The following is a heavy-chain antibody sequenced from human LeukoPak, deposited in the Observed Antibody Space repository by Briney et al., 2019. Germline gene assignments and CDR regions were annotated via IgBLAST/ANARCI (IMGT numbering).Heavy chain of an antibody. Sequence: GGSLRLSCEVSGFTFSNYGMHWVRQATGKGLEWVALIWYDGRTKFHADSVKGRFTISRDNFENTLYLQMSSLRVEDTAVYYCAREWGRIAVAGGPGYWGQGTLVTVSS. CDR2: IWYDGRTK. J-gene: IGHJ4*02. CDR3: AREWGRIAVAGGPGY. V-gene: IGHV3-33*01. CDR1: GFTFSNYG. D-gene: IGHD6-19*01.